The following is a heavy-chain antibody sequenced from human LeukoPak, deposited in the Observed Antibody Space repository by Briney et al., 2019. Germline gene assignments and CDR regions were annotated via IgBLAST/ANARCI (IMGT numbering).Heavy chain of an antibody. V-gene: IGHV4-39*01. D-gene: IGHD3-3*01. CDR3: ARHPNFGVVYNWFDP. CDR1: GGPISSSSYY. CDR2: IYYSGST. Sequence: SETLSLTCTVSGGPISSSSYYWGWIRQPPGKGLEWIGSIYYSGSTYYNPSLKSRVTISVDTSKNQFSLKLSSVTAADTAVYYCARHPNFGVVYNWFDPWGQGTLVTVSS. J-gene: IGHJ5*02.